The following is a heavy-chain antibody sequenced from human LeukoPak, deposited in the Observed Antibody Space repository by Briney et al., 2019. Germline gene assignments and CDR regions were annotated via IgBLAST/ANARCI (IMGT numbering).Heavy chain of an antibody. CDR2: IYYSGST. Sequence: SETLSLTCTVSGGSISSSSYYWGWIRQPPGKGLEWIGSIYYSGSTYYNPSLKSRVTISVDTSKNQFSLKLSSVTAADTAVYYCARHEGDYCCFDYWGQGTLVTVSS. V-gene: IGHV4-39*01. CDR1: GGSISSSSYY. D-gene: IGHD4-17*01. J-gene: IGHJ4*02. CDR3: ARHEGDYCCFDY.